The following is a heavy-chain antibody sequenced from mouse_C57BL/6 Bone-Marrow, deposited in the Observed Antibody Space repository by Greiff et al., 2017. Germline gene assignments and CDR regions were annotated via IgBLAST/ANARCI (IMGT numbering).Heavy chain of an antibody. Sequence: VQLQQSGAELVRPGASVTLSCKASGYTFTDYEMHWVKQTPVHGLEWIGAIDPETGGTAYNQKFKGKAILTADKSSSTAYMELRSLTSEDSAVYYCTREIYDGYHKDYFDYWGQGTTLTVSS. CDR2: IDPETGGT. V-gene: IGHV1-15*01. D-gene: IGHD2-3*01. CDR3: TREIYDGYHKDYFDY. CDR1: GYTFTDYE. J-gene: IGHJ2*01.